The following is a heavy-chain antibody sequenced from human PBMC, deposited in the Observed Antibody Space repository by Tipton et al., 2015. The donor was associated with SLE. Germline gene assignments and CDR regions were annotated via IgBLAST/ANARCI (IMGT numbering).Heavy chain of an antibody. CDR1: GGSISSGSYY. Sequence: TLSLTCPVSGGSISSGSYYWSWIRQPAGKGLEWIGRIYTSGSTNYNPSLKSRVTISVDTSKNQFSLKLSSVTAADTAVYYCARGYVSYYGLDVWGQGTTVTVSS. CDR3: ARGYVSYYGLDV. CDR2: IYTSGST. V-gene: IGHV4-61*02. J-gene: IGHJ6*02. D-gene: IGHD3-16*01.